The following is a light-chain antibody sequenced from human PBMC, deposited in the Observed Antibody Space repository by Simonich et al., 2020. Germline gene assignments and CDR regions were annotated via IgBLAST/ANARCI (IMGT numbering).Light chain of an antibody. CDR1: QRLLHSDGKTY. V-gene: IGKV2D-29*02. CDR3: MQSIQLPLT. CDR2: EGS. J-gene: IGKJ4*01. Sequence: DIVMTQTQLSLSVTPGQPASISCKSSQRLLHSDGKTYLYWYLQKPGQSPQLLIYEGSNRFSGVPDRFSGSGSGTDFTLKISRVEAEDVGVYYCMQSIQLPLTFGGGTKVEIK.